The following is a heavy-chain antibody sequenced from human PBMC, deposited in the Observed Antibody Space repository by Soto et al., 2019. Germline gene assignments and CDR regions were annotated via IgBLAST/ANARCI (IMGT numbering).Heavy chain of an antibody. Sequence: GGSLRLSCAASGFTFSNAWMNWVRQAPGKGLEWVGRIKSKTDGGTTDYAAPVKGRFTISRDDSKNTLYLQMNSLKTEDTAVYYCTTGGGGGDCYYFCFYDYCFDYWGQGTLVTVSS. CDR2: IKSKTDGGTT. CDR3: TTGGGGGDCYYFCFYDYCFDY. V-gene: IGHV3-15*07. CDR1: GFTFSNAW. J-gene: IGHJ4*02. D-gene: IGHD2-21*02.